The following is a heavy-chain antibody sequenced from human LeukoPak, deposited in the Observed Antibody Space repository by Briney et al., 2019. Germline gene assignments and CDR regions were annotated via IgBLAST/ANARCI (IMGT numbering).Heavy chain of an antibody. V-gene: IGHV3-7*01. Sequence: GGSLRLSCAASGFTFSSYWMSWVRQTPGKGLEWVANIKQDGSEKYYVDSVKGRFTISRDNAKNSLYLQMNSLRAEDTAVYYCARDRRYSSSSLSVYWGQGTLVTVSS. CDR3: ARDRRYSSSSLSVY. D-gene: IGHD6-6*01. J-gene: IGHJ4*02. CDR1: GFTFSSYW. CDR2: IKQDGSEK.